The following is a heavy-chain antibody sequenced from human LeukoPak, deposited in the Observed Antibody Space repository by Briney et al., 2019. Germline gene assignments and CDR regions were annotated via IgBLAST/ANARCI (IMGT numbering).Heavy chain of an antibody. J-gene: IGHJ4*02. CDR2: ISSSSSYI. CDR1: GFTFSSYS. Sequence: GGSLTLSCAASGFTFSSYSMNWVRQAPGKGLEWVSSISSSSSYIYYADSVKGRFTISRDNAKNSLYLQMNSLRAEDTAVYYCAREDRDFWSGYNAEYFDYWGQGTLVTVSS. D-gene: IGHD3-3*01. V-gene: IGHV3-21*01. CDR3: AREDRDFWSGYNAEYFDY.